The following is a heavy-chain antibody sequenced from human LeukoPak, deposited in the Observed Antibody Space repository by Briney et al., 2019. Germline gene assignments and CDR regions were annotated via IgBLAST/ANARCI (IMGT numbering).Heavy chain of an antibody. J-gene: IGHJ3*02. D-gene: IGHD5-24*01. CDR2: IKQDGSEK. Sequence: GGSLRLSCAASGFTFSRYWMSWVRQAPGKGLEWVANIKQDGSEKRYVDSVKGRFTISRDNARNSLYLQMNSLRAEETAVYYCARDADLGATIIGAFDIWGQGTMVTVSS. CDR1: GFTFSRYW. CDR3: ARDADLGATIIGAFDI. V-gene: IGHV3-7*01.